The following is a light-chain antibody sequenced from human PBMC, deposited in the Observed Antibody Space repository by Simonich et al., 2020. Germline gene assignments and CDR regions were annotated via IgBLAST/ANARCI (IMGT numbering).Light chain of an antibody. CDR1: KSVLYSSNNKNY. V-gene: IGKV4-1*01. J-gene: IGKJ4*01. CDR2: WAS. CDR3: QQYYSTPLT. Sequence: DIVMNQSPDSLAVSLGERDTINCKSSKSVLYSSNNKNYLAWYHQKPGQPPKLLIYWASTRESGVPDRFSGSGSGTDFTLTISSLQAEDVAVYYCQQYYSTPLTFGGGTKVEIK.